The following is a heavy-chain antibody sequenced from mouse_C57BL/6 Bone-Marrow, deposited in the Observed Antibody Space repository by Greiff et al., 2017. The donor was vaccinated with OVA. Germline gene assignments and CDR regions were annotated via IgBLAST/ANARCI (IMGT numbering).Heavy chain of an antibody. CDR2: IDPSDSYT. J-gene: IGHJ4*01. CDR1: GYTFTSYW. D-gene: IGHD2-4*01. Sequence: QVQLQQPGAELVKPGASVKLSCKASGYTFTSYWMQWVKQRPGQGLEWIGEIDPSDSYTNYNQKFKGKATLTVDTSSSTAYMQLSSLTSEDSAVYYGARERLRREYDAMDYWGQGTTVTVSS. CDR3: ARERLRREYDAMDY. V-gene: IGHV1-50*01.